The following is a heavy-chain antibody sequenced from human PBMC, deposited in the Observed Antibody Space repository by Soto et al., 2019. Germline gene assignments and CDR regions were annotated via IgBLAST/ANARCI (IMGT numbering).Heavy chain of an antibody. J-gene: IGHJ4*02. CDR3: AKDRLGGGLDS. CDR2: VTSRGDST. V-gene: IGHV3-23*01. D-gene: IGHD3-16*01. CDR1: GFIFSNYA. Sequence: EVQLLQSGGGLVQPGGSLRLSCAASGFIFSNYAMNWVRQAPGKGLEWVSIVTSRGDSTYYANSVKGRFTISRDNSQNSLHLQVNSLTAWDTAVYSCAKDRLGGGLDSWGQGTLVSVSS.